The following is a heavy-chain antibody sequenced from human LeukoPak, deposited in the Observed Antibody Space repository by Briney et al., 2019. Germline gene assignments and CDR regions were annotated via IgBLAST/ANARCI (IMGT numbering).Heavy chain of an antibody. D-gene: IGHD3-22*01. CDR2: ISSSGSTI. V-gene: IGHV3-11*04. CDR3: AKDGDYYDSSGYIDY. CDR1: GFTFSNYY. J-gene: IGHJ4*02. Sequence: GGSLRLSCAASGFTFSNYYMSWLRQAPGKGLEWVSYISSSGSTIYYADSVKGRFTISRDNAKNSLYLQMNSLRAEDTAVYYCAKDGDYYDSSGYIDYWGQGTLVTVSS.